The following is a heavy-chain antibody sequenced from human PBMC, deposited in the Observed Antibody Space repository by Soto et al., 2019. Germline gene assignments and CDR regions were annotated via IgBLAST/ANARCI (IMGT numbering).Heavy chain of an antibody. D-gene: IGHD7-27*01. CDR1: GFTFESYG. J-gene: IGHJ6*01. V-gene: IGHV3-30*18. CDR2: ISHEGVMK. CDR3: AKREGLGWSRDHFYCYEMEV. Sequence: GGSLRLSCTASGFTFESYGMHWVRQTPGKGLEWLAYISHEGVMKFYAGSVKGRFTISRDNSKNTLYLQWSSLRPDDTAVYYCAKREGLGWSRDHFYCYEMEVWGRGTTV.